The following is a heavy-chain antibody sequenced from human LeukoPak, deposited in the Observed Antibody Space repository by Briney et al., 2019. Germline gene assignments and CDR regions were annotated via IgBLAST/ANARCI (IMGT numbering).Heavy chain of an antibody. J-gene: IGHJ6*02. CDR3: AADPANYYYYGMDV. CDR1: GFTFTSCA. V-gene: IGHV1-58*02. Sequence: SVKVSCKASGFTFTSCAMQWVRQARGQRLEWIGWIVVGSGNTNYAQKFQERVTITRDMSTSTAYMELSSLRSEDTAVYYCAADPANYYYYGMDVWGQETTVTVSS. CDR2: IVVGSGNT.